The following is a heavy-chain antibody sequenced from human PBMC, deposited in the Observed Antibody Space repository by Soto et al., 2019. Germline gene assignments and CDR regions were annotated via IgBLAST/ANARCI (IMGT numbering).Heavy chain of an antibody. Sequence: PSETLSLTCTVSGVSVSSGSYYWSWIRQPPGKGLEWIGYIYYSGSTNYNPSLKSRVTISVDTSKNQFSLKLSSVTAADTAVYYCARVSSGWTLKSWGQGTLVTVS. CDR1: GVSVSSGSYY. CDR3: ARVSSGWTLKS. CDR2: IYYSGST. D-gene: IGHD6-19*01. V-gene: IGHV4-61*01. J-gene: IGHJ4*02.